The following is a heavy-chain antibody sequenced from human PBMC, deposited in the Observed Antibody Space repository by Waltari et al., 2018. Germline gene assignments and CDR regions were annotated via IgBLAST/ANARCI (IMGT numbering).Heavy chain of an antibody. CDR2: IYWHDEK. V-gene: IGHV2-5*01. CDR3: ARRKTFNGVDV. J-gene: IGHJ6*02. Sequence: QITLEESGPTLVKPTQTLTLTCSFPGFPTSTNGVGVGWSRQPPGKALAWLGIIYWHDEKYYNPSLQSRLTITKDTSKNQVVLTMTDMDPVDTGTYYCARRKTFNGVDVWGRGTTVTVSS. CDR1: GFPTSTNGVG.